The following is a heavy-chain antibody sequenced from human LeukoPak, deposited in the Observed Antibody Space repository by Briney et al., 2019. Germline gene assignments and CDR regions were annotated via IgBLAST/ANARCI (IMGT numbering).Heavy chain of an antibody. CDR1: GFTFDDYG. D-gene: IGHD5-18*01. CDR2: INWNGGST. V-gene: IGHV3-20*04. J-gene: IGHJ4*02. CDR3: ARGPYYSYSDY. Sequence: GGSLRLSCAASGFTFDDYGMSWVRQAPGKGLEWVSGINWNGGSTGYADSVKGRFTISRDNAKNSLYLQMNSLRAEDTASYYCARGPYYSYSDYWGQGTLVTVSS.